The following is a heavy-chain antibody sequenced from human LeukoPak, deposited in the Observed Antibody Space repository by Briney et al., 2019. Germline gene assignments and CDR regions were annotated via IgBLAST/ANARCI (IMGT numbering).Heavy chain of an antibody. J-gene: IGHJ3*01. V-gene: IGHV4-59*12. D-gene: IGHD3-22*01. Sequence: SETLSLTCTVSGGSISSYYWSWIRQPPGKGLEWIGYISYSGSTIYNPSLKSRVTLSIDTSKDQLSLTLTSVTAADSAVYYCATLSSGADFDVWGQGTVVTVSS. CDR2: ISYSGST. CDR1: GGSISSYY. CDR3: ATLSSGADFDV.